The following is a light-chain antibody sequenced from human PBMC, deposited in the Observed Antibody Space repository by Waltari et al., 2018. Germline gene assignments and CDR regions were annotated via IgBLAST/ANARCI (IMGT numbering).Light chain of an antibody. CDR3: QQYKSYPLT. Sequence: DIQMTQSPSTLSASVGDRVTITCRASQSISSWLAWYQQKPGKAPKLLIYKASSLESGFPSRFSGSGSETEFTLTISSLQPDDFATYYCQQYKSYPLTFGGGTKVEIK. J-gene: IGKJ4*01. CDR1: QSISSW. V-gene: IGKV1-5*03. CDR2: KAS.